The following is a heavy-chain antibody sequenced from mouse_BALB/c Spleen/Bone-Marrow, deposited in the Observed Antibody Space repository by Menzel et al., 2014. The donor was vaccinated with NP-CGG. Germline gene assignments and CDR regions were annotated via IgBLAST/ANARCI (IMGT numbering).Heavy chain of an antibody. D-gene: IGHD2-3*01. V-gene: IGHV5-9-2*01. CDR3: ARHAGYDQTEVSVVY. J-gene: IGHJ3*01. Sequence: EVQLMESGGNLVESGASLKLSCAASGFTFSSYGMSWVRQTPEKRLEWVATISGGGSYTFYPDSVKGRFTISRDNAKNTLYLQLSSLMSEDTALYYGARHAGYDQTEVSVVYWGQGTLGTVSA. CDR2: ISGGGSYT. CDR1: GFTFSSYG.